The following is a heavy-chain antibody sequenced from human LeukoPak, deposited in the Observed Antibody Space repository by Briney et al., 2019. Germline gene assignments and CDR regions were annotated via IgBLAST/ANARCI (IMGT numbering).Heavy chain of an antibody. Sequence: GGSLRLSCAASGFTFSSYGMHWVRQAPGKGPEWVAVIWYDGSNKYYANSVKGRFTISRDNSKNTLYLQMNSLRAEDTAVYYCARGYYYGSGTKLDYWGQGTLVTVSS. D-gene: IGHD3-10*01. J-gene: IGHJ4*02. V-gene: IGHV3-33*01. CDR3: ARGYYYGSGTKLDY. CDR1: GFTFSSYG. CDR2: IWYDGSNK.